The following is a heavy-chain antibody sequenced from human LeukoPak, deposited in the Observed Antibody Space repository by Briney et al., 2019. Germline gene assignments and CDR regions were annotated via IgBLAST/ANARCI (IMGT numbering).Heavy chain of an antibody. V-gene: IGHV3-30*18. D-gene: IGHD4-17*01. CDR3: AKHDYGDYAFFDP. J-gene: IGHJ5*02. CDR2: ISYDGSNK. Sequence: GGSLRLSCAASGFTFSSYGMHWVRQAPGKGLEWAAVISYDGSNKYYADSVKGRFTISRDNSKNTLYLQMNSLRAEDTATYYCAKHDYGDYAFFDPWGQGTLVTVSS. CDR1: GFTFSSYG.